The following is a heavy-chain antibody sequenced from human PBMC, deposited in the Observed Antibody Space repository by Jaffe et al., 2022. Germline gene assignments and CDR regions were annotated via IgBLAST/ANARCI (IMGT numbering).Heavy chain of an antibody. Sequence: EVQLVESGGGLVQPGRSLRLSCAASGFTFDDYAMHWVRQAPGKGLEWVSGISWNSGSIGYADSVKGRFTISRDNAKNSLYLQMNSLRAEDTALYYCAKSREYNWNAPDAFDIWGQGTMVTVSS. CDR3: AKSREYNWNAPDAFDI. V-gene: IGHV3-9*01. J-gene: IGHJ3*02. CDR1: GFTFDDYA. CDR2: ISWNSGSI. D-gene: IGHD1-20*01.